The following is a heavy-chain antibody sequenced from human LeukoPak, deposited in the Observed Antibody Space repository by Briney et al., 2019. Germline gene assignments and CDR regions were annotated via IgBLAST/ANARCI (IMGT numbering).Heavy chain of an antibody. CDR1: GFTFSSYA. CDR3: ARWPYSSSYYFDY. D-gene: IGHD6-6*01. J-gene: IGHJ4*02. V-gene: IGHV3-23*01. CDR2: ISGSGGST. Sequence: GGSLRLSCAASGFTFSSYAMSWVRQAPGKGLEWVSAISGSGGSTYYADSVKGRFTISRDNAENSLYLQMNSLRAEDTAVYYCARWPYSSSYYFDYWGQGALVTVSS.